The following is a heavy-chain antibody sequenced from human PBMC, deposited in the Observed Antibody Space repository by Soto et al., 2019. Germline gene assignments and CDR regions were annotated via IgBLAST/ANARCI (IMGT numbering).Heavy chain of an antibody. Sequence: PGGSLRLSCAASGITFTTYAMSWVHQAPGKGLEWVSTVAANVTNRHYADFVKGRFTISRDNSKNTLSLQMNSLRVEDTAIYYCAGDYLRLNTLNGNFYSFGMDVWGQGTAVTVSS. J-gene: IGHJ6*02. CDR3: AGDYLRLNTLNGNFYSFGMDV. D-gene: IGHD4-17*01. CDR2: VAANVTNR. CDR1: GITFTTYA. V-gene: IGHV3-23*01.